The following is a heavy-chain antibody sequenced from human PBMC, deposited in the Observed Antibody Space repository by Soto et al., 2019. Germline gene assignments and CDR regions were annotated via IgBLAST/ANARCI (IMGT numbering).Heavy chain of an antibody. CDR2: VYYTGSTIT. CDR1: GASINNYY. Sequence: SETLSLTCSVSGASINNYYWSWIRQPPGKGLEWIGFVYYTGSTITKYNPSLQSRVAMSVDSSKNQFSLKVTSMTAADTAIYYCAKYRRTDAEGYRLDFWGPGTLVTVSS. J-gene: IGHJ4*02. D-gene: IGHD5-12*01. V-gene: IGHV4-59*01. CDR3: AKYRRTDAEGYRLDF.